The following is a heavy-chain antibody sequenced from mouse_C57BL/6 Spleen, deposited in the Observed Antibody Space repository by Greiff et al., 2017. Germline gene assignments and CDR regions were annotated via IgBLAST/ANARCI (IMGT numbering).Heavy chain of an antibody. J-gene: IGHJ2*01. Sequence: VQLQQPGAELVRPGSSVKLSCKASGYTFTSYWMHWVKQRPIQGLEWIGNIDPSDSETHYNQKFKDKATLTVDKSSSTAYMQLSSLTSEDSAVYCCARWTTTVVGFDYWGQGTTLTVSS. CDR3: ARWTTTVVGFDY. CDR1: GYTFTSYW. CDR2: IDPSDSET. D-gene: IGHD1-1*01. V-gene: IGHV1-52*01.